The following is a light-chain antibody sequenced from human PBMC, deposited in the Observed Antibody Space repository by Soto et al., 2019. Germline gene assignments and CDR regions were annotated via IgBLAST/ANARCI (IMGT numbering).Light chain of an antibody. CDR1: SGHSNFA. CDR2: VNTDGSH. V-gene: IGLV4-69*01. Sequence: QLVLTQSPSASASLGASVKLTCTLSSGHSNFAIAWHQQQPDRGPRYLMKVNTDGSHDKGDGIPDRFSGSTSGAERYLTISSLQSEAEADYYCQTWGTGTHVVFGGGTKVTVL. CDR3: QTWGTGTHVV. J-gene: IGLJ2*01.